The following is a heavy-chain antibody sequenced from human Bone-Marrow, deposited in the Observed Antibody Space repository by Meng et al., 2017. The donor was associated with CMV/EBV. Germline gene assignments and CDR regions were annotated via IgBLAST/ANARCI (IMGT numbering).Heavy chain of an antibody. Sequence: GGSLRLSCAASGFTFNNYAMHWVRQAPGKGLEWVSFIRYDGSMTYYADSVKGRFTISRDNSKNTLFLEMNSLRVEDTAVYYCVPLRSPFWGQGTLVTVSS. J-gene: IGHJ4*01. CDR2: IRYDGSMT. CDR1: GFTFNNYA. CDR3: VPLRSPF. D-gene: IGHD3-10*01. V-gene: IGHV3-30*02.